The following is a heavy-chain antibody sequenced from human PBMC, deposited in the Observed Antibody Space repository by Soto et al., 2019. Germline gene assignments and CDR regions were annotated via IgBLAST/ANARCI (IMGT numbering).Heavy chain of an antibody. V-gene: IGHV4-4*01. CDR2: XXYXGXT. Sequence: PGGSLRLSCAASGFTFSNYWMSWVRQAPGKGLXYXEXXXYXGXTXYXXXXRSRVRISVDTSKNQFSLKVSSVPAAHTAVYFCARDNGGNQKFDSWGQGTLVTVSS. J-gene: IGHJ4*02. CDR3: ARDNGGNQKFDS. D-gene: IGHD2-15*01. CDR1: GFTFSNYW.